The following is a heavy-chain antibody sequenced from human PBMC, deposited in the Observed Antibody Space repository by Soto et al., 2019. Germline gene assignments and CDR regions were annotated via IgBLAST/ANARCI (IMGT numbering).Heavy chain of an antibody. Sequence: SETLSLTCTVSGGSISSYYWSWIRQPPGKGLEWIGYIYYCGSTNYNPSLKSRVTISVDTSKNQFSLKLSSVTAADTAVYYCARVDIDQLRGWAFDIWGQGTMVTVSS. CDR3: ARVDIDQLRGWAFDI. V-gene: IGHV4-59*01. D-gene: IGHD2-2*01. J-gene: IGHJ3*02. CDR2: IYYCGST. CDR1: GGSISSYY.